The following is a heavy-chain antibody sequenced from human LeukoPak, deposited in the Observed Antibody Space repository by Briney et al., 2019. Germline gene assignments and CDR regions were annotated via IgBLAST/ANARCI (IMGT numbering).Heavy chain of an antibody. CDR1: GGSFSGYY. V-gene: IGHV4-34*01. J-gene: IGHJ3*02. Sequence: SETLSLTCAVYGGSFSGYYWSWIRQPPGKGLEWIGEINHSGSTNYNPSLKSRVTISVDKSKNQFSLKLSSVTAADTAVYYCARDPPIAAAGTRAFDIWGQGTMVTVSS. CDR3: ARDPPIAAAGTRAFDI. D-gene: IGHD6-13*01. CDR2: INHSGST.